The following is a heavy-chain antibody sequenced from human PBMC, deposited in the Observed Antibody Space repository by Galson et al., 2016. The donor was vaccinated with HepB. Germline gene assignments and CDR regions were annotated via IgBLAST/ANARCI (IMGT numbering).Heavy chain of an antibody. Sequence: SLRLSCAASGFTFSDYHMSWIRQAPGKGLEWVAYISGSGSVIYYPDSVKGRFTVSRDNAKNSLYLQMNRLRAEDTAVYYCARDMGDFWSGYYAQKYTVDAWGQGTTVTVSS. D-gene: IGHD3-3*01. CDR3: ARDMGDFWSGYYAQKYTVDA. J-gene: IGHJ6*02. CDR1: GFTFSDYH. CDR2: ISGSGSVI. V-gene: IGHV3-11*01.